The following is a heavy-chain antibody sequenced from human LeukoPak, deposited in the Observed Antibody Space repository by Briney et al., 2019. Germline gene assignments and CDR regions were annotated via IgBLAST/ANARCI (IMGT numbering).Heavy chain of an antibody. Sequence: PGGSLRLSCAASGFTFSSYGMHWVRQAPGKGLEWVAVIWYDGSNKYYADSVKGRFTISRDNPENTLYLQMNSLRAEDTAVYYCARGGPYDFWSGFNYWGQGTLVTVSS. CDR1: GFTFSSYG. J-gene: IGHJ4*02. D-gene: IGHD3-3*01. V-gene: IGHV3-33*01. CDR3: ARGGPYDFWSGFNY. CDR2: IWYDGSNK.